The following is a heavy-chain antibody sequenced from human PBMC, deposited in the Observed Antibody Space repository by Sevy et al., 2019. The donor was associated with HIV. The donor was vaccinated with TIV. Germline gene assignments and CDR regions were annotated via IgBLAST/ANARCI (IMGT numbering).Heavy chain of an antibody. CDR3: AKEGYCSGGSCWYCMDV. CDR2: ISWNSGSI. CDR1: GFTFADYA. V-gene: IGHV3-9*01. D-gene: IGHD2-15*01. Sequence: GGSLRLSCAASGFTFADYAMHWVRQAPGKGLEWVSGISWNSGSIGYADSVKGRFTISRDNAKNSLYLQMNSLRAEDTALYYCAKEGYCSGGSCWYCMDVWGQGTTVTISS. J-gene: IGHJ6*02.